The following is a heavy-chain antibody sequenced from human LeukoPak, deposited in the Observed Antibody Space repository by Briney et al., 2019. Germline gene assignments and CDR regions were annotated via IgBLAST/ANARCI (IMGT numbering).Heavy chain of an antibody. CDR2: ISGSGIST. Sequence: SGGSLRLSCAAAGFTFSDYGMNWVRQAPGKGLEWVSGISGSGISTYYADSVKGRFTISRDNSKNTLYLQMNSLRAEDTAVYYCARDRYSGSYYSGFDPWGQGTLVTVSS. CDR3: ARDRYSGSYYSGFDP. V-gene: IGHV3-23*01. CDR1: GFTFSDYG. D-gene: IGHD1-26*01. J-gene: IGHJ5*02.